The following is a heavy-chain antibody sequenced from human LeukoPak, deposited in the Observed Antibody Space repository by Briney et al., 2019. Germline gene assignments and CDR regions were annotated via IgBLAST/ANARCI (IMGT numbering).Heavy chain of an antibody. Sequence: SETLSLTCAVYGGSFSGYYWSWIRQPPGKGLEWIGEINHSGSTNYNPSLKSRVTISVDTSKNQFSLKLSSVAAADTAVYYCARDTLVGATNNWFDPWGQGTLVTVSS. CDR3: ARDTLVGATNNWFDP. D-gene: IGHD1-26*01. J-gene: IGHJ5*02. CDR1: GGSFSGYY. CDR2: INHSGST. V-gene: IGHV4-34*01.